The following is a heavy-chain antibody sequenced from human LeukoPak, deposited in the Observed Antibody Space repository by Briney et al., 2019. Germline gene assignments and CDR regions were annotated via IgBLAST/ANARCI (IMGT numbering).Heavy chain of an antibody. J-gene: IGHJ4*02. V-gene: IGHV3-48*02. D-gene: IGHD3-10*01. CDR2: ITIRSTI. Sequence: GGSLRLSCAASGFAFSTYGMNWVRQAPGKGLDWVSYITIRSTISYADSVKGRFTISRDNVKNSLYLDMNSLRDDDTAVYYCARRVSGSYLDYWGQGILVTVS. CDR1: GFAFSTYG. CDR3: ARRVSGSYLDY.